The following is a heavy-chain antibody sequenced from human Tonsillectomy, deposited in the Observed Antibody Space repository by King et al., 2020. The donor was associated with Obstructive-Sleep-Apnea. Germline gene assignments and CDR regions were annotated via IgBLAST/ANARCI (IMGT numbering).Heavy chain of an antibody. J-gene: IGHJ3*01. D-gene: IGHD3-22*01. Sequence: QLVQSGAEVKTPGASVKVSCKASVYTFTSYAVSWVRQAPGQGLELMGWISAYNGNTKYSQKFQGRVTLTTDIPTSTAYMDLRSLRSDDTAVYYCARGFRYYDNGGSLVAFDVWGQGTMVTVSS. CDR3: ARGFRYYDNGGSLVAFDV. CDR1: VYTFTSYA. V-gene: IGHV1-18*01. CDR2: ISAYNGNT.